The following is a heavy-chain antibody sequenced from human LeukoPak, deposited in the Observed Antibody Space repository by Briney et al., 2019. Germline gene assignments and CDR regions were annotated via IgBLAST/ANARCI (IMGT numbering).Heavy chain of an antibody. V-gene: IGHV3-30*01. CDR1: GFTFSSYA. CDR3: ARDSHYYDSSGYYPGY. Sequence: PGGSLRLSCAASGFTFSSYAMHWVRQAPGKGLEWVAVISYDGSNKYYADSVKGRFTISRDNSKNTLYLQMNSLRAKDTAVYYCARDSHYYDSSGYYPGYWGQGTLVTVSS. CDR2: ISYDGSNK. J-gene: IGHJ4*02. D-gene: IGHD3-22*01.